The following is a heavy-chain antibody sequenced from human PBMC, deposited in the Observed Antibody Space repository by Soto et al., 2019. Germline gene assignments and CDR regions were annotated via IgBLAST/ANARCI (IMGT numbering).Heavy chain of an antibody. CDR2: IYPGDSDT. V-gene: IGHV5-51*01. Sequence: GESLKISCKGSGYSFTSYWIGWVRQMPGKGLECMGIIYPGDSDTRYSPSFQGQVTISADKSISTAYLQWSSLKASDTAMYYCARTAAAGKYYTGMDVWGKGTRVTVP. D-gene: IGHD6-13*01. J-gene: IGHJ6*04. CDR3: ARTAAAGKYYTGMDV. CDR1: GYSFTSYW.